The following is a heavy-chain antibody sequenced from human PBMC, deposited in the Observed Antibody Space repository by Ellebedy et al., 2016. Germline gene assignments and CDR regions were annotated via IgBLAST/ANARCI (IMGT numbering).Heavy chain of an antibody. D-gene: IGHD6-19*01. V-gene: IGHV3-30-3*01. Sequence: GESLKISCAASGFTFSSYAMHWVRQAPGKGLEWVAVISYDGSNKYYADSVKGRFTISRDNSKNTLYLQMNSLRAEDTAVYYCAREGIAVAGTFDAFDIWGQGTMVTVSS. CDR3: AREGIAVAGTFDAFDI. CDR2: ISYDGSNK. J-gene: IGHJ3*02. CDR1: GFTFSSYA.